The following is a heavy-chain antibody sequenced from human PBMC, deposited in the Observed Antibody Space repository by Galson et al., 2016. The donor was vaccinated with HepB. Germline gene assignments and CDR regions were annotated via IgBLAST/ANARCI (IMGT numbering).Heavy chain of an antibody. CDR1: GDSLNSGFY. CDR3: AKQWLFRGIDY. V-gene: IGHV4-31*03. D-gene: IGHD5-12*01. J-gene: IGHJ4*02. CDR2: IYHSGTT. Sequence: TLSLTCTVSGDSLNSGFYWAWIRQRPGKGLEWMGHIYHSGTTYYNPSVQSRLTISADKSNNHFSRNLRSVTAADTAVYFCAKQWLFRGIDYWGQGTLVTVSS.